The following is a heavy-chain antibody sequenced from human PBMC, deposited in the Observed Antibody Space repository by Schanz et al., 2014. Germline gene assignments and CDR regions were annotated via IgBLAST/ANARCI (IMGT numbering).Heavy chain of an antibody. J-gene: IGHJ5*02. CDR2: ISSSSSSI. V-gene: IGHV3-48*02. CDR1: GFTFRDYG. Sequence: EVQLVESGGGLVQPGGSLRLSCAASGFTFRDYGMNWVRQAPGKGLEWVSYISSSSSSIYYADFVKGRFTISRDSARNSLYLQMNSLRDEDTALYYCAKDLNRVATAPQSWGQGTLVTVSS. D-gene: IGHD5-12*01. CDR3: AKDLNRVATAPQS.